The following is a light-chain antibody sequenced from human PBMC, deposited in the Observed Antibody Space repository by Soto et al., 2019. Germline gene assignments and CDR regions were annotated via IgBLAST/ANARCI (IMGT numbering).Light chain of an antibody. Sequence: QSALTQPPSASGSPGQSVTISCTGTSSDVGGYNYVSWYQQHPGKVPKLMVYEVNKRPSGVPDRFSGSKSGKTASLTVSGLQAEGEADYYCPSYAGGKPGFGTGTKLTVL. J-gene: IGLJ1*01. CDR1: SSDVGGYNY. CDR2: EVN. CDR3: PSYAGGKPG. V-gene: IGLV2-8*01.